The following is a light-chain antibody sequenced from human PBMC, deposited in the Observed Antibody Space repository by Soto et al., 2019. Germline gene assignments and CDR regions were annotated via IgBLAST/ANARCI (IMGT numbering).Light chain of an antibody. CDR1: QSISSW. CDR2: DAS. Sequence: DIQMTQSPSSLSASVGGRVTITCRASQSISSWLAWYQQKPGKAPKLLIYDASSLESGVPSRFSGSGSGTEFTLTISSLQPDDFATYYCQQYNSYWTFGQGTKVDNK. V-gene: IGKV1-5*01. CDR3: QQYNSYWT. J-gene: IGKJ1*01.